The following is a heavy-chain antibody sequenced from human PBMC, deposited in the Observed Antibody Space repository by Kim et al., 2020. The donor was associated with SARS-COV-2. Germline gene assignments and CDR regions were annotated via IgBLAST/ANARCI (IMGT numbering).Heavy chain of an antibody. CDR1: GYTFKDHD. Sequence: ASVKVSCKTSGYTFKDHDINWVRQASGQGLQWMGWLSPNSGNTGYSQNFQGRVTLTRDTSNSMAYMDLSDLTSDDTAVYYCARGMWTGGSKWRPALYYFDTWGQGTLLTVS. V-gene: IGHV1-8*01. D-gene: IGHD2-8*02. J-gene: IGHJ4*02. CDR2: LSPNSGNT. CDR3: ARGMWTGGSKWRPALYYFDT.